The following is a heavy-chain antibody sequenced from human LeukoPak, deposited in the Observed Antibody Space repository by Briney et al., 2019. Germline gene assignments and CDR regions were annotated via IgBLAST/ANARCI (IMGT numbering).Heavy chain of an antibody. V-gene: IGHV3-53*01. CDR3: ARDPPGYCSSTSCYRVDV. D-gene: IGHD2-2*02. CDR1: GLIVSSNY. J-gene: IGHJ6*04. CDR2: IYSGGST. Sequence: GGSLRLSCAASGLIVSSNYMSWVRQAPGKGLEWVSVIYSGGSTYYADSVKGRFTISRDNSKNTLYLQMNSLRAEDTAVYYCARDPPGYCSSTSCYRVDVWGKGTTVTVSS.